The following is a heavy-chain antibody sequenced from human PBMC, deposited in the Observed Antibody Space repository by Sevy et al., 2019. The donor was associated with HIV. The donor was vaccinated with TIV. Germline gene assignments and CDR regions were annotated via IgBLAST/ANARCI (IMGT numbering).Heavy chain of an antibody. CDR1: GYTFTSYG. J-gene: IGHJ4*02. V-gene: IGHV1-18*01. CDR2: ISAYNGNT. CDR3: ARGPRKYYGSSGYHYPPSY. Sequence: ASVKVSCEASGYTFTSYGIIWVRQAPGQGLEWMGWISAYNGNTNYAQRLQGRVTMTTDTSTSTAYMELTSLRSDDTAMYYCARGPRKYYGSSGYHYPPSYWGQGTLVTVS. D-gene: IGHD3-22*01.